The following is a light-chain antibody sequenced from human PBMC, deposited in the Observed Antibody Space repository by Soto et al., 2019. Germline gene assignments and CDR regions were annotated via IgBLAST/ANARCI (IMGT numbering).Light chain of an antibody. CDR3: QQYFTTPRLG. CDR2: WAS. V-gene: IGKV4-1*01. CDR1: QSILYIPTNKNY. J-gene: IGKJ4*01. Sequence: DILVTQSPDSLAVSLGERATINCKSSQSILYIPTNKNYLAWYQQKPGQPPKLLIYWASTRELGVPDRFSGSGSGTDFTLTISSLQAEDVAVYYCQQYFTTPRLGFGGGTKVDIK.